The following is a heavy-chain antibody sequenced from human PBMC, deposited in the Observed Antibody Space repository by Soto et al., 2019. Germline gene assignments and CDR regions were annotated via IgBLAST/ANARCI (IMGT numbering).Heavy chain of an antibody. J-gene: IGHJ4*02. CDR1: GFSFSTYW. CDR2: IKEDGSET. V-gene: IGHV3-7*03. Sequence: EVQLVESGGGLVQPGGSLRLSCAASGFSFSTYWMSWVRQVPGTGLEWVANIKEDGSETYYVESVRGRFTISRDNAKTSLYLQMNSLRAEDTAVYYCAKGGHIDFCGQGTLVTVSS. D-gene: IGHD3-16*01. CDR3: AKGGHIDF.